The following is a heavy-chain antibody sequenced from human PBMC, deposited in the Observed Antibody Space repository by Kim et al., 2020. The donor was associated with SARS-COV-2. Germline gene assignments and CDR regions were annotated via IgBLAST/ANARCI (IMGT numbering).Heavy chain of an antibody. CDR3: ARSGGSSSGLDY. Sequence: YYPGSVKGRFTISRENAKNSLYLQMNSLRAGDTAVYYCARSGGSSSGLDYWGQGTLVTVSS. V-gene: IGHV3-13*01. J-gene: IGHJ4*02. D-gene: IGHD2-15*01.